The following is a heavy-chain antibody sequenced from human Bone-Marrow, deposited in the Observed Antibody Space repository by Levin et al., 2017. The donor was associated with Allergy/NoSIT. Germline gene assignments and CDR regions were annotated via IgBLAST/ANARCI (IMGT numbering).Heavy chain of an antibody. CDR3: ARGRLARSLRQWLVSNYFDY. J-gene: IGHJ4*02. CDR1: GGSFSGYY. D-gene: IGHD6-19*01. Sequence: SETLSLTCAVYGGSFSGYYWSWIRQPPGKGLEWIGEINHSGSTNYNPSLKSRVTISVDTSKNQFSLKLSSVTAADTAVYYCARGRLARSLRQWLVSNYFDYWGQGTLVTVSS. CDR2: INHSGST. V-gene: IGHV4-34*01.